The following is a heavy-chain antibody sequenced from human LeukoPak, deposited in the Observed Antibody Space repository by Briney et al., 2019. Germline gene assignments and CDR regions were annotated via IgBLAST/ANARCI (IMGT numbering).Heavy chain of an antibody. Sequence: SETLSLTCAVYGGSFSGYYWSWIRQPPGKGLEWIGEINHSGSTNYNPSLKSRVTISVDTSKNQFSLKLSSVTAADTAVYYCARGTPDTAMANYYYYYMDVWGKGTTVTVSS. CDR2: INHSGST. CDR3: ARGTPDTAMANYYYYYMDV. CDR1: GGSFSGYY. D-gene: IGHD5-18*01. J-gene: IGHJ6*03. V-gene: IGHV4-34*01.